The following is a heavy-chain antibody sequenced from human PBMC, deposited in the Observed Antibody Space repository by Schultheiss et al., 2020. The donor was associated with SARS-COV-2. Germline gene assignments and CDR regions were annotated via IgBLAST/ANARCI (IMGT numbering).Heavy chain of an antibody. J-gene: IGHJ6*02. CDR3: ARGKRGYSYGYYYYYGMDV. Sequence: ALVKVSCKASGYTFTSYDINWVRQATGQGLEWMGWMNPNSGNTGYAQKFQGRVTMTRNTSISTAYMELSSLRSEDTAVYYCARGKRGYSYGYYYYYGMDVWGQGTTVTVSS. D-gene: IGHD5-18*01. CDR2: MNPNSGNT. CDR1: GYTFTSYD. V-gene: IGHV1-8*01.